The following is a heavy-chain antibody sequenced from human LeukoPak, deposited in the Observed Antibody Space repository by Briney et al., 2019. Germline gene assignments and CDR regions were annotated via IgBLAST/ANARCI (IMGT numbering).Heavy chain of an antibody. CDR1: GFTFSAHS. CDR3: AREPTTVSPPG. V-gene: IGHV3-23*01. Sequence: GGSLRLSCAASGFTFSAHSMTWVRQAPGKGLEWVSGISASGDATFYADSVKGRFTISRDNSKNTVDLQMNSLRAEDTAVYYCAREPTTVSPPGWGQGTLVTVSS. D-gene: IGHD4-11*01. J-gene: IGHJ4*02. CDR2: ISASGDAT.